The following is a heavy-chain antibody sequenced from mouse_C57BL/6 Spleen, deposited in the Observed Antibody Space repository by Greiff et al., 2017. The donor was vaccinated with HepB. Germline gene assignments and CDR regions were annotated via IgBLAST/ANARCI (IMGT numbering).Heavy chain of an antibody. V-gene: IGHV1-52*01. CDR3: ARSEVITTVVASYYYAMDY. CDR1: GYTFTSYW. J-gene: IGHJ4*01. Sequence: VVRPGSSVKLSCKASGYTFTSYWMHWVKQRPIQGLEWIGNIDPSDSETHYNQKFKDKATLTVDKSSSTAYMQLSSLTSEDSAVYYCARSEVITTVVASYYYAMDYWGQGTSVTVSS. D-gene: IGHD1-1*01. CDR2: IDPSDSET.